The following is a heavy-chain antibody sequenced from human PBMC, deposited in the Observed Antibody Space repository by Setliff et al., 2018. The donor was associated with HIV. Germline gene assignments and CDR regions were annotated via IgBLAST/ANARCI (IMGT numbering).Heavy chain of an antibody. Sequence: SVKVSCKASGGTFSSYAISWVRQAPGQGHEWMGGIIPIFGTANYAQKFRGRVTITTDESTSTAYMELSSLRSEDTAVYYCARAPTVTTYYFDYWGQGTLVTVSS. J-gene: IGHJ4*02. CDR2: IIPIFGTA. D-gene: IGHD4-4*01. CDR3: ARAPTVTTYYFDY. V-gene: IGHV1-69*05. CDR1: GGTFSSYA.